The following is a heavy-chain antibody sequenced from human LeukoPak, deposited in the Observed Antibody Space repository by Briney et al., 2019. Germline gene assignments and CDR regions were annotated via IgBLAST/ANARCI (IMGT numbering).Heavy chain of an antibody. CDR1: GFIFSTYW. CDR3: ARITHTSSSGFDY. Sequence: GGSLRLSCAASGFIFSTYWMSWVRQAPGKGLEWVANIKKDGSEKYYVDSVKGRFTISRDNGKNSLYLQMSSLRAEDTAVYYCARITHTSSSGFDYWGQGTLVTVSS. V-gene: IGHV3-7*05. CDR2: IKKDGSEK. D-gene: IGHD6-6*01. J-gene: IGHJ4*02.